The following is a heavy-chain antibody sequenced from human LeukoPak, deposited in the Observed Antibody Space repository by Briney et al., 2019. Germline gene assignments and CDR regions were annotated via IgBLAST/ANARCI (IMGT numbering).Heavy chain of an antibody. D-gene: IGHD6-13*01. V-gene: IGHV1-69*13. Sequence: SVKLSCKASGGTFTSYAISWVRHAPGQGLEWRGGIIPIFGTANYAQKFQGRVTITADESTSTAYMELSSLRSEDTAVYYCARALVRDSSSWYGTGGFDYWGQGTLVTVSS. CDR3: ARALVRDSSSWYGTGGFDY. J-gene: IGHJ4*02. CDR2: IIPIFGTA. CDR1: GGTFTSYA.